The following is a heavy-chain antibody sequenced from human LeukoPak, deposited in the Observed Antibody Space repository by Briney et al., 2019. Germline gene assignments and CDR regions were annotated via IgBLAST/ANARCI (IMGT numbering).Heavy chain of an antibody. D-gene: IGHD6-13*01. CDR2: ITRTGSNT. Sequence: LAGGSLRLSCAATGFTISSSATTWVRQAPGKGLDWVSTITRTGSNTFYADSVKGRFTISRDNSNNTLYLQMNSLRAEDTAVYYCAKESSSSSRGSGFDYWGQGTLVTVSS. CDR1: GFTISSSA. J-gene: IGHJ4*02. CDR3: AKESSSSSRGSGFDY. V-gene: IGHV3-23*01.